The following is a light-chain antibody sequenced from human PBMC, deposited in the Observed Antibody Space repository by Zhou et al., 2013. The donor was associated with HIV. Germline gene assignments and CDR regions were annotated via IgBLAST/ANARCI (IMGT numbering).Light chain of an antibody. Sequence: DIVMTQSPVSLPVTPGEPASISCRSSQSLLHSNGYNSLDWYLQKPGQSPQLLIYWGSNRASGVPDRFSGSGSGTDFTLKISRVEADDVGVYYCMQALQTPITFGQGTRLEIK. J-gene: IGKJ5*01. CDR3: MQALQTPIT. V-gene: IGKV2-28*01. CDR1: QSLLHSNGYNS. CDR2: WGS.